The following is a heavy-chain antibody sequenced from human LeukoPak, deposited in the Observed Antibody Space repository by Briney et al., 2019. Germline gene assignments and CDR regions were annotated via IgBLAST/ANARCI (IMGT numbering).Heavy chain of an antibody. CDR3: ARVRPVAGTRALPVRIQNYFDY. J-gene: IGHJ4*02. Sequence: SETLSLTCAVYGGSFSGYYWSWLRQPPGKGLEWLGEINHSGSTNYNPSLKSRVTISVDTSKNQFSLKLSSVTAADTAVYYCARVRPVAGTRALPVRIQNYFDYWGQGTLVTVSS. V-gene: IGHV4-34*01. CDR1: GGSFSGYY. CDR2: INHSGST. D-gene: IGHD6-19*01.